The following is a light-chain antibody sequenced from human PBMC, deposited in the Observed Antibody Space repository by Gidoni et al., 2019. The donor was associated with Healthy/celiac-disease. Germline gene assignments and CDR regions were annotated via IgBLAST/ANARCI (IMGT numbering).Light chain of an antibody. V-gene: IGKV3-15*01. CDR1: QSVSSN. CDR2: GAS. J-gene: IGKJ1*01. Sequence: EIVMTQSPATLSVSPGERATLSCRASQSVSSNLAWYQQTPGQAPRLLIYGASTRATGIPARFSGSGSGTEFSLTIRSLQSEDFAVYYCQSGRTFGQGTKVEIK. CDR3: QSGRT.